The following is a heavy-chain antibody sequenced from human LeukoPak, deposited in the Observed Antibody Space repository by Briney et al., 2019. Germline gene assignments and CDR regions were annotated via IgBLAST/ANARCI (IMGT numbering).Heavy chain of an antibody. CDR2: INSDGSST. CDR1: GFTFSTYW. D-gene: IGHD2-2*01. V-gene: IGHV3-74*01. J-gene: IGHJ4*02. Sequence: GGSPRLSCAASGFTFSTYWMHWVRQAPGTGLVWVSLINSDGSSTNYADSVKGRFTISRDNAKNTLYLQVNSLRAEDTAVYYCATDVPAVTIFGYWGQGTLVTVSS. CDR3: ATDVPAVTIFGY.